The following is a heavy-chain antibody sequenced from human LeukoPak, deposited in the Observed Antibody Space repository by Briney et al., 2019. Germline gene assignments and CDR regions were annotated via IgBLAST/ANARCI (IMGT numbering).Heavy chain of an antibody. Sequence: GGSLRLSCAASGFTFSSYAMSWVRQAPGKGLEWVSAISGSGGSTYYADSVKGRFTISRDNSKNTLYLQMNSLRVEDAAVYFCARWGQTSGYYYVDNWGQGTLVTVSS. CDR3: ARWGQTSGYYYVDN. J-gene: IGHJ4*02. D-gene: IGHD5-12*01. CDR1: GFTFSSYA. CDR2: ISGSGGST. V-gene: IGHV3-23*01.